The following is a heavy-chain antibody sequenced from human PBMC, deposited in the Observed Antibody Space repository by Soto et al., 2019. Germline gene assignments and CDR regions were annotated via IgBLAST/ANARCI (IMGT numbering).Heavy chain of an antibody. Sequence: QVQLVESGGGVVQPGRSLRLSCAASGFTFSSYGMHWVRQAPGKGLAWVAVISYDGSNKYYADSVKGRFTISRDNSKNTLYLQMNSLRAEDTAVYYCAKDLSGSYDYWGQGTLVTVSS. D-gene: IGHD1-26*01. J-gene: IGHJ4*02. CDR1: GFTFSSYG. V-gene: IGHV3-30*18. CDR2: ISYDGSNK. CDR3: AKDLSGSYDY.